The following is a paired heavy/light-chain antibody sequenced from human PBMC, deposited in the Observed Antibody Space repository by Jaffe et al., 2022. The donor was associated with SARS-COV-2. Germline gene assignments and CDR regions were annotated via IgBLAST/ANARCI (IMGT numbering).Heavy chain of an antibody. Sequence: QVQLVESGGGVVQPGRSLRLSCAASGFTFSSYAMHWVRQAPGKGLEWVAVISYDGSNKYYADSVKGRFTISRDNSKNTLYLQMNSLRAEDTAVYYCARDGCGGDCSDYYFDYWGQGTLVTVSS. CDR1: GFTFSSYA. CDR3: ARDGCGGDCSDYYFDY. D-gene: IGHD2-21*02. V-gene: IGHV3-30-3*01. J-gene: IGHJ4*02. CDR2: ISYDGSNK.
Light chain of an antibody. CDR1: SSDVGSYNL. CDR3: CSYAGSSTPVV. CDR2: EVS. Sequence: QSALTQPASVSGSPGQSITISCTGTSSDVGSYNLVSWYQQHPGKAPKLMIYEVSKRPSGVSNRFSGSKSGNTASLTISGLQAEDEADYYCCSYAGSSTPVVFGGGTKLTVL. J-gene: IGLJ2*01. V-gene: IGLV2-23*02.